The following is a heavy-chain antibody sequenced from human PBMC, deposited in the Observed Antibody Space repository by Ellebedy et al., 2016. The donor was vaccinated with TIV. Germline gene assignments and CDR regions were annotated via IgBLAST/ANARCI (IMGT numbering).Heavy chain of an antibody. CDR2: IYYSGST. J-gene: IGHJ4*02. V-gene: IGHV4-39*01. CDR3: AAIQGGADY. Sequence: SETLSLXXTVSGGSISSSSYYWGWIRQPPGKGLEWIGIIYYSGSTYYKPSLKSRVTISVDTSKNQFSLKLSSVTAADTAVYYCAAIQGGADYWGQGTLVTVSS. D-gene: IGHD3-16*01. CDR1: GGSISSSSYY.